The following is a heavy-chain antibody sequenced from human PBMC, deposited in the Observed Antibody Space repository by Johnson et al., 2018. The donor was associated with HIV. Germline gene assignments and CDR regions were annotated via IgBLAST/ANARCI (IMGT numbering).Heavy chain of an antibody. J-gene: IGHJ3*02. CDR3: TRDHWCYFDI. CDR1: GFTFSSYG. D-gene: IGHD2-8*01. CDR2: ILYDGSNK. Sequence: QEQLVESGGGVVQPGRSLRLSCAASGFTFSSYGMHWVRQAPGKGLEWVAVILYDGSNKYSADSVKGRFTVSRDYSKSTLYLQMISQRAEDTAVYFCTRDHWCYFDIWGQGTMVTVSS. V-gene: IGHV3-30*03.